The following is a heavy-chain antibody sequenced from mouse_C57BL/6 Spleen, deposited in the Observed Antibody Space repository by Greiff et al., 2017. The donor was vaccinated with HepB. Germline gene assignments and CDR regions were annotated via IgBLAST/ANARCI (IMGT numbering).Heavy chain of an antibody. CDR3: EREEGDYYGSSNWYFDV. V-gene: IGHV5-4*01. D-gene: IGHD1-1*01. CDR1: GFTFSSYA. CDR2: ISDGGSYT. Sequence: EVQGVESGGGLVKPGGSLKLSCAASGFTFSSYAMSWVRQTPEKRLEWVATISDGGSYTYYPDNVKGRFTISRDNAKNNLYLQMSHLKSEDTAMYYWEREEGDYYGSSNWYFDVWGTGTTVTVSS. J-gene: IGHJ1*03.